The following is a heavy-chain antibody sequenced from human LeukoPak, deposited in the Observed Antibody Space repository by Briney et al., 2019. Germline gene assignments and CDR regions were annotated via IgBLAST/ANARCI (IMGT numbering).Heavy chain of an antibody. J-gene: IGHJ4*02. CDR1: GFTFSTYG. CDR3: ARDGFSHGSGWYFDY. D-gene: IGHD5-18*01. Sequence: PGRSLRLSCAASGFTFSTYGMHWVRQAPGKGLEWVAVISYDGSNKYYADSVKGRFTISRDNSKNTLYLQMSSLRAEDTAVYYCARDGFSHGSGWYFDYWGQGTLVTVSS. V-gene: IGHV3-30*03. CDR2: ISYDGSNK.